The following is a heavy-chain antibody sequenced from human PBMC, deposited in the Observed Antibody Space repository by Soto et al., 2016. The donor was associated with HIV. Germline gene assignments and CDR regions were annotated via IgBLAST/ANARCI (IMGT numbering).Heavy chain of an antibody. V-gene: IGHV3-49*04. J-gene: IGHJ4*02. CDR2: IRSKSYGGTT. Sequence: EVRLVESGGGLVQPGRSLRLSCTASGFTFVDFPMTWVRQAPGKGLEWVGYIRSKSYGGTTEYAASVKGRFVISRDDSKTVAYLQMNSLKNEDTATYYCTRGSGSLNTWGQGTLVTVSS. D-gene: IGHD1-26*01. CDR3: TRGSGSLNT. CDR1: GFTFVDFP.